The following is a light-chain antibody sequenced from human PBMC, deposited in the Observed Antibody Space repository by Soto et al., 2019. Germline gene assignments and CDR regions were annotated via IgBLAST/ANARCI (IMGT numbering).Light chain of an antibody. CDR3: AAWDDSLSAWV. Sequence: HSVLTQPPSASGTPGQRVTISCSGSSSNIGRDYVYWYQQLPGTAPRLLIYTTNQRPSGVPDRFSGSKSGTSAFLAISGLRSEDEADYCCAAWDDSLSAWVFGGGTKLTVL. CDR2: TTN. CDR1: SSNIGRDY. V-gene: IGLV1-47*02. J-gene: IGLJ3*02.